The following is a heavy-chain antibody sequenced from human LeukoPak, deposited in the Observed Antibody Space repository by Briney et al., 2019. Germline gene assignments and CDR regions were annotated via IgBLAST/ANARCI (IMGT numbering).Heavy chain of an antibody. D-gene: IGHD3-3*01. CDR3: ATYTLSQFWSGYYHFDY. CDR2: IIPMFSTS. Sequence: SVKVSCKASGGNFISYAVSWVRQAPGQGLEWMGGIIPMFSTSNYAQKLQGRVTITTDESTTTAYMELSSLSSEDTAVYYCATYTLSQFWSGYYHFDYWGQGTLVSVSS. V-gene: IGHV1-69*05. J-gene: IGHJ4*02. CDR1: GGNFISYA.